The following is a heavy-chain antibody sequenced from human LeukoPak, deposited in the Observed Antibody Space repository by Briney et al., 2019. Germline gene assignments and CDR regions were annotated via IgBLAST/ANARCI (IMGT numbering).Heavy chain of an antibody. CDR3: AGHEGAVMGNYYYGMDV. J-gene: IGHJ6*02. CDR1: GGSISSYY. Sequence: SETLSLTCTVSGGSISSYYWSWIRQPPGKGLEWIGYIYYSGSTNYNPSLKSRVTISVDTSKNQFSLKLSSVTAADTAVYYCAGHEGAVMGNYYYGMDVWGQVTTVTVSS. CDR2: IYYSGST. D-gene: IGHD2-21*01. V-gene: IGHV4-59*08.